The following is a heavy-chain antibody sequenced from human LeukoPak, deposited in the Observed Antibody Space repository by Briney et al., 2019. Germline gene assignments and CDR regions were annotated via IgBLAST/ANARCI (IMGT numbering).Heavy chain of an antibody. CDR1: GGSISSSNW. CDR2: INHSGST. V-gene: IGHV4-4*02. J-gene: IGHJ4*02. D-gene: IGHD2-15*01. Sequence: SETLSLTCAVSGGSISSSNWWSWVRQPPGKGLEWIGEINHSGSTNYNPSLKSRVTISVDTSKNQFSLKLSSVTAADTAVYYCARGASDCSGGSCYPTLFDYWGQGTLVTVSS. CDR3: ARGASDCSGGSCYPTLFDY.